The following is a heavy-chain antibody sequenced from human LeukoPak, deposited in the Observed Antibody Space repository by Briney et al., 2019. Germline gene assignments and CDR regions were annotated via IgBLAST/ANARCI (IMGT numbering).Heavy chain of an antibody. D-gene: IGHD5-24*01. CDR3: ARQRVEMATIDDAFGI. J-gene: IGHJ3*02. CDR1: GGSFSGYY. Sequence: SETLSLTCAVYGGSFSGYYWSWIRQPPGKGLEWIGEINHSGSTNYNPSLKSRVTISVDTSKNQFSLKLSSVTAADTAVYYCARQRVEMATIDDAFGIWGQGTMVTVSS. V-gene: IGHV4-34*01. CDR2: INHSGST.